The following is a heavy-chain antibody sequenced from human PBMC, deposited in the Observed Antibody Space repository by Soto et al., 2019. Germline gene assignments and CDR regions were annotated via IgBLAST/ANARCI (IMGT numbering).Heavy chain of an antibody. J-gene: IGHJ4*02. CDR3: GRDMYFISAAGGGIDD. D-gene: IGHD6-25*01. V-gene: IGHV3-9*01. CDR1: GFTFDDNA. CDR2: ISWNSGTI. Sequence: EVQLVESGGGLVQPGRSLRLSCAASGFTFDDNAMHWVRQSPGKGLEWVSGISWNSGTIAYADSVKGRFTISRANAKNPLYLQMNSLRAEDTALYYCGRDMYFISAAGGGIDDWGQGTLVTVSS.